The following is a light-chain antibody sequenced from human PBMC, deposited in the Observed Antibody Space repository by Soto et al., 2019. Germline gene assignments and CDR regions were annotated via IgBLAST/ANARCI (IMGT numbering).Light chain of an antibody. J-gene: IGLJ1*01. V-gene: IGLV2-23*02. CDR2: EVS. CDR1: SSDVGSYNL. Sequence: SVLPQPASVSGSPGQSITLSCPGTSSDVGSYNLVSWYQQHPGKAPKLMIYEVSKRPSGVSNRFSGSKSGNTASLTISGLRAGDEVDSCCSYAGSSTVYVFGIGPKATV. CDR3: CSYAGSSTVYV.